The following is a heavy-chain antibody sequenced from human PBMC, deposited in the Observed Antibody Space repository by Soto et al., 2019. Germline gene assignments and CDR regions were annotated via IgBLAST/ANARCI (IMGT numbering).Heavy chain of an antibody. J-gene: IGHJ4*02. CDR3: ARLEGSEYSGYDPI. CDR1: GGSISSYY. CDR2: IYYSGST. V-gene: IGHV4-59*08. D-gene: IGHD5-12*01. Sequence: SETLSLTCTVSGGSISSYYWSWIRQPPGKGLEWIGYIYYSGSTNYNPSLKSRVTISVDTSKNQFSLKLSSVTAADTAVYYCARLEGSEYSGYDPIWGQGTLVTVSS.